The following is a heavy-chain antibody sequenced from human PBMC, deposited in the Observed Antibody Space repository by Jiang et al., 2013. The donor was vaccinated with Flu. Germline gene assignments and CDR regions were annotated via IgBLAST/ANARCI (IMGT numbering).Heavy chain of an antibody. D-gene: IGHD2/OR15-2a*01. V-gene: IGHV4-39*01. J-gene: IGHJ4*02. CDR2: IYYSGST. Sequence: GPGLVKPSETLSLTCTVSGGSISSSSYYWGWIRQPPGKGLEWIGSIYYSGSTYYNPSLKSRVTISVDTSKNQFSLKLSSVTAADTAVYYCSGVTDPLSYYFDYWGQGTLVTVSS. CDR3: SGVTDPLSYYFDY. CDR1: GGSISSSSYY.